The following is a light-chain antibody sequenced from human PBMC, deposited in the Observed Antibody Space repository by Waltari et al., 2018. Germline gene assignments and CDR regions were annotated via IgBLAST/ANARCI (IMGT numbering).Light chain of an antibody. J-gene: IGKJ2*03. V-gene: IGKV3-15*01. CDR3: QQYDAWPPGMYS. CDR1: ESVRSK. Sequence: EIVMTQSPASLSVSPGERATLSCRASESVRSKVAWYQQKPGQAPRLLIFGAGTRATGIPARFSGSGSVTDFTLTISSLLPEDFAVYYCQQYDAWPPGMYSFGQGTKLEIK. CDR2: GAG.